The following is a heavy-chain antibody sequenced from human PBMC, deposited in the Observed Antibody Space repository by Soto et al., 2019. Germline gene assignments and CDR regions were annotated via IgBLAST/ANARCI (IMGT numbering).Heavy chain of an antibody. D-gene: IGHD3-22*01. CDR3: ARGGDSSGFGV. CDR1: GGSISSGGYY. CDR2: LYYSGST. J-gene: IGHJ4*02. Sequence: QVQLQESGPGLVKPSQTLSLTCTVSGGSISSGGYYWSWIRQHPGKGLEWIGYLYYSGSTYYNPSTTARGTISVDTSKNQFSLKLSSVTAADAAVYYCARGGDSSGFGVWGQGTLVTVSS. V-gene: IGHV4-31*03.